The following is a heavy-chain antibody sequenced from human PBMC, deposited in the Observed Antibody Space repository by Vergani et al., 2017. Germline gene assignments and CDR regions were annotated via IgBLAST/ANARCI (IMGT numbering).Heavy chain of an antibody. D-gene: IGHD3-9*01. CDR2: IYTSGST. CDR1: GGSISSYY. V-gene: IGHV4-4*07. Sequence: QVQLQESGPGLVKPSETLSLTCTVSGGSISSYYWSWIRQPAGKGLEWIGRIYTSGSTNYNPSLKSRVTMSVDTSKNQFSLKLSSVTAADTAVYYCASQRPYYDILTGYFGGWFDPWGQGTLVTVSS. CDR3: ASQRPYYDILTGYFGGWFDP. J-gene: IGHJ5*02.